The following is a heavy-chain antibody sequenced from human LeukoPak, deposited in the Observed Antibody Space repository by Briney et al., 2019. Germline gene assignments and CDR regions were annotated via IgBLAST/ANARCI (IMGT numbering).Heavy chain of an antibody. CDR3: ARAERWLQLYFDY. V-gene: IGHV3-7*01. J-gene: IGHJ4*02. D-gene: IGHD5-24*01. Sequence: GGSLRLPCAASGFTFSSYWMSWVRQAPGKGLERVANIKQDGSEKYYVDSVKGRFTISRDNAKNSLYLQMNSLRAEDTAVYYCARAERWLQLYFDYWGQGTLVTVSS. CDR2: IKQDGSEK. CDR1: GFTFSSYW.